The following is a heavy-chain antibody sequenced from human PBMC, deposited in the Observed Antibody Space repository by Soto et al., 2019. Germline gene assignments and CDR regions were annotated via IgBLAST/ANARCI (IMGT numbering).Heavy chain of an antibody. CDR3: ARDPLWGTAMVLWYFDL. D-gene: IGHD5-18*01. J-gene: IGHJ2*01. CDR1: GFTFSSYA. V-gene: IGHV3-30-3*01. CDR2: ISYDGSNK. Sequence: QVQLVESGGGVVQPGRSLRLCWAASGFTFSSYAMHWVRQAPGKGLEWVAVISYDGSNKYYADSVKGRFTISRDNSKNTLYLQMNSLRAEDTAVYYCARDPLWGTAMVLWYFDLWGRGTLVTVSS.